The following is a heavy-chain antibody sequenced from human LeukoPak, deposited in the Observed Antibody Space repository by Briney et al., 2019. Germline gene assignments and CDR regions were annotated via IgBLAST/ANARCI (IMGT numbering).Heavy chain of an antibody. V-gene: IGHV1-18*01. D-gene: IGHD2-2*01. Sequence: ASVKVSCKASGYTFTSYGISWVRQAPGQGLEWMGWISAYNGNTNYAQKFQGRVTMTRDTSISTAYMELSRLRSDDTAVYYCARDLEDIVVVPAALNYFDYWGQGTLVTVSS. J-gene: IGHJ4*02. CDR2: ISAYNGNT. CDR3: ARDLEDIVVVPAALNYFDY. CDR1: GYTFTSYG.